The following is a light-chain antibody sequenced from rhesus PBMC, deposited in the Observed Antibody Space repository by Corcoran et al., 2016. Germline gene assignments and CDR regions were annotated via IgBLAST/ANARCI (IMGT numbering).Light chain of an antibody. Sequence: QMTQSPSALSASVGDRVTISCRASQNIDDFLAWFQQKPGKAPKFLIDAGSTLQTGIPSRFSASGAGTDFTLTIRSLQPEDSAVYDCQHYVDTPFSFGQGTKVEIK. CDR3: QHYVDTPFS. CDR1: QNIDDF. CDR2: AGS. J-gene: IGKJ2*01. V-gene: IGKV1S8*01.